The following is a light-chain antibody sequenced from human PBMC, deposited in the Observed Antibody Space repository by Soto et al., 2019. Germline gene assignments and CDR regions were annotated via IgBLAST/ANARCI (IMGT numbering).Light chain of an antibody. CDR3: CSYGGSYTYV. Sequence: QSALTQPASVSGSPGQSITISCTGTTSDINNYNSVSWYQHRPGEAPALMIYDFCNRPSGVSDRFSGSKSDNTASLTISGLQAEDEADYYCCSYGGSYTYVFGTGTKVTVL. V-gene: IGLV2-14*03. J-gene: IGLJ1*01. CDR1: TSDINNYNS. CDR2: DFC.